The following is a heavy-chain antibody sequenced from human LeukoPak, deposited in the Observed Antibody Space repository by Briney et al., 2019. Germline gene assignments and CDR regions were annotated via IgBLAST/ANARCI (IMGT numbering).Heavy chain of an antibody. CDR2: INHSGST. V-gene: IGHV4-34*01. D-gene: IGHD6-13*01. Sequence: PSETLSLTCAVYGGSFSSYYWSWIRQPPGKGLEWIGEINHSGSTNYNPSLKSRVTISVDTSKNQFSLKLSSVTAADTAVYYCARILSAAGPDYWGQGTLVTVSS. CDR3: ARILSAAGPDY. CDR1: GGSFSSYY. J-gene: IGHJ4*02.